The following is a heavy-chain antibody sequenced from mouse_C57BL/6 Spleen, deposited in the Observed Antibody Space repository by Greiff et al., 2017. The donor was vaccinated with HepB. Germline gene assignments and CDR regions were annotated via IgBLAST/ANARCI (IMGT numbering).Heavy chain of an antibody. D-gene: IGHD2-1*01. CDR1: GYTFTSYW. CDR3: ARSGGNYLYYYAMDY. Sequence: VKLQQPGAELVRPGSSVKLSCKASGYTFTSYWMHWVKQRPIQGLEWIGNIDPSDSETHYNQKFKDKATLTVDKSSSTAYMQLSSLTSEDSAVYYCARSGGNYLYYYAMDYWGQGTSVTVSS. V-gene: IGHV1-52*01. J-gene: IGHJ4*01. CDR2: IDPSDSET.